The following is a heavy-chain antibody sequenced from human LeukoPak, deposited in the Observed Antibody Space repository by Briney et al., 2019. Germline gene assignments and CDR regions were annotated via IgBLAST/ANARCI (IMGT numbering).Heavy chain of an antibody. CDR2: IRSKPNSYTT. D-gene: IGHD2-15*01. J-gene: IGHJ4*02. V-gene: IGHV3-73*01. CDR1: GFTFSGFY. Sequence: PGESLKISCAASGFTFSGFYMHWVRQASGKGLEWVGLIRSKPNSYTTVYAASVQGRFTISRDDSKNTAYLQMNSLKAEDTAVYYCTRQDCSGGSCSYVDYWGQGTLVTVSS. CDR3: TRQDCSGGSCSYVDY.